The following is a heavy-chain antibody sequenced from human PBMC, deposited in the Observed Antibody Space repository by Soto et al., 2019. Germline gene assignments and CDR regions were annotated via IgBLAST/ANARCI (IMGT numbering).Heavy chain of an antibody. J-gene: IGHJ4*02. Sequence: GASVKVSCKVSGYTLTELSMHWVRQAPGKGLEWMGGFDPEDGETIYAQKFQGRVTMTEDTSTDTAYMELSSLISEDTAVYYCAIGSGYDSHFDYWGQGTLVTVSS. CDR3: AIGSGYDSHFDY. CDR2: FDPEDGET. CDR1: GYTLTELS. D-gene: IGHD5-12*01. V-gene: IGHV1-24*01.